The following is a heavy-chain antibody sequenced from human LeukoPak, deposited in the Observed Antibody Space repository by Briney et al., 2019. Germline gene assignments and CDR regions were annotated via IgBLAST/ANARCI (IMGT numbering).Heavy chain of an antibody. Sequence: PSETLSLTCAVYGGSFSQYYWNWVRQSPGKGLEWIGEINHSGTTNYNPALKSRVSISVDTSKNQFSLKVTSVNAADTADYCARGGVLLVVGAAMNNWFDSWGQGSLVTVSS. D-gene: IGHD2-8*02. CDR1: GGSFSQYY. J-gene: IGHJ5*01. CDR2: INHSGTT. CDR3: ARGGVLLVVGAAMNNWFDS. V-gene: IGHV4-34*01.